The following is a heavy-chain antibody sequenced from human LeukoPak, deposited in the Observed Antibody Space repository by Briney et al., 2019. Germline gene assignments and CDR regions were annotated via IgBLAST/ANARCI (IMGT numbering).Heavy chain of an antibody. CDR2: IHPNSGDT. V-gene: IGHV1-2*02. CDR3: ARGGGAGYCSGGSCYWGYYYYGMDV. Sequence: ASVKVSCKSSAYAFIGYYIHWVRQAPGQGLEWVGWIHPNSGDTNYAQKFQGRVTMTRDTSISTAYMELSRLRSDDTAVYYCARGGGAGYCSGGSCYWGYYYYGMDVWGQGTTVTVSS. CDR1: AYAFIGYY. J-gene: IGHJ6*02. D-gene: IGHD2-15*01.